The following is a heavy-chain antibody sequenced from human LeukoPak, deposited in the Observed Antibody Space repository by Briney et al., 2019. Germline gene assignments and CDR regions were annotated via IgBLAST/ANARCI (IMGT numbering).Heavy chain of an antibody. D-gene: IGHD6-13*01. V-gene: IGHV4-39*01. CDR2: ISYSGRT. Sequence: PSETLSLTCTVSGGSISSGTYYWGWIRQPPGKGLEWIGSISYSGRTYYNQSLKSRVTISVDTSKNQFSLKLSSVTAADTAVYYCARHDDLYSSIDYWGQGTPVTVSS. CDR1: GGSISSGTYY. J-gene: IGHJ4*02. CDR3: ARHDDLYSSIDY.